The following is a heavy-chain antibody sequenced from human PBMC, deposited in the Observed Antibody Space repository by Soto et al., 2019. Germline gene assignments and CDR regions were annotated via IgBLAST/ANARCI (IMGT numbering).Heavy chain of an antibody. Sequence: GGSLRLSCAASGFTVSSNYMSWVRQAPGKGLVWVSVIYSCGSTYYADSVKGSFTISRDISKNTLFLQMNSLRAEDTAVYYCVRAFSSSWYENWFDPWGQGTLVTVSS. CDR2: IYSCGST. V-gene: IGHV3-66*01. D-gene: IGHD6-13*01. CDR3: VRAFSSSWYENWFDP. J-gene: IGHJ5*02. CDR1: GFTVSSNY.